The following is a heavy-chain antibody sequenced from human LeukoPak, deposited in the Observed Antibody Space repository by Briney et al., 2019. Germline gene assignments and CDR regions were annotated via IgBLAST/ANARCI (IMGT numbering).Heavy chain of an antibody. CDR3: ATFLTTVTPFDS. J-gene: IGHJ4*02. V-gene: IGHV3-30*04. CDR2: ISNDGSIK. D-gene: IGHD4-17*01. Sequence: GGSLRLSCAASGFTFSSHAIHWVRQAPGKGLDWVAVISNDGSIKYYADSVKGRFTISRDNSKSTLYLQLNSLRAEDTAVYYCATFLTTVTPFDSWGQGTLVTVST. CDR1: GFTFSSHA.